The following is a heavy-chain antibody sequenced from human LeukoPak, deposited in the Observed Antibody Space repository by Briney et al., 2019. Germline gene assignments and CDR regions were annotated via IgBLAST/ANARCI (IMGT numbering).Heavy chain of an antibody. J-gene: IGHJ4*02. CDR1: GGSISSYY. Sequence: PSETLSLTCTVSGGSISSYYWSWIRQPPGKGLEWIGYIYYSGSTNYNPSLKSRVTISVDTSKNQFSLKLSSVTAAGTAVYYCARRTAAAGLDYWGQGTLVTVSS. CDR2: IYYSGST. V-gene: IGHV4-59*08. CDR3: ARRTAAAGLDY. D-gene: IGHD6-13*01.